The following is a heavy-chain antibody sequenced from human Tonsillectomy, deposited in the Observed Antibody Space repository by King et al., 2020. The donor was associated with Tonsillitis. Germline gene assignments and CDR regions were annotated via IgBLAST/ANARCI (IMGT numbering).Heavy chain of an antibody. CDR1: AGSISSGGYY. CDR3: ARQLDY. D-gene: IGHD1-1*01. V-gene: IGHV4-31*03. J-gene: IGHJ4*02. Sequence: VQLQESGPGLVKPSETLSLTCTVSAGSISSGGYYWRWIRQQPGKGLEWIGYSYYSGRTNYNPSLKSRVTISVDKSKNQLSLRLTSVTAADTAVYYCARQLDYWGQGTRVTVSS. CDR2: SYYSGRT.